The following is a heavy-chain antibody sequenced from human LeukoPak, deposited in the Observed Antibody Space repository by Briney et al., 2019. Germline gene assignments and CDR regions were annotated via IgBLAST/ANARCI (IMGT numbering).Heavy chain of an antibody. V-gene: IGHV3-30*18. D-gene: IGHD3/OR15-3a*01. CDR2: ISYDGSNK. J-gene: IGHJ4*02. CDR1: GFTFSSYG. CDR3: AKDLDWSYFDY. Sequence: GGSLRLSCAASGFTFSSYGMHWVRQAPGKGLEWVAVISYDGSNKYNADSVKGRFTISRDNSKNTLYLQMDSLRAEDTAVYYCAKDLDWSYFDYWGQGTLVTVSS.